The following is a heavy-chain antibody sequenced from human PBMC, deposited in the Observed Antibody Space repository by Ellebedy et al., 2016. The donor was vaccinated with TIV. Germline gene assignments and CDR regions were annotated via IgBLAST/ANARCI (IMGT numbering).Heavy chain of an antibody. D-gene: IGHD3-22*01. V-gene: IGHV3-23*01. CDR1: GFTFSSHA. CDR3: VKLDSSGFYYGRLDY. J-gene: IGHJ4*02. CDR2: IIAGGDST. Sequence: GESLKISCAASGFTFSSHARRWVRQTPGKGLEWVSGIIAGGDSTYYVDSVKGRFTISRDNSKKTLYLQMNSLRAEDTAVYYCVKLDSSGFYYGRLDYWGQGTLVTVSS.